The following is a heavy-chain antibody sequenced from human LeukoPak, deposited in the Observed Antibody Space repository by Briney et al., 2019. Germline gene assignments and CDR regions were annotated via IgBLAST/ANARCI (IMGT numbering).Heavy chain of an antibody. J-gene: IGHJ4*02. V-gene: IGHV3-7*01. CDR2: IKQDGSEK. CDR3: ASGHVWGRTRYYFDY. D-gene: IGHD3-16*01. Sequence: HPGGSLRLSCAASGFTFSSYWMSWVRQAPGKGLEWVANIKQDGSEKYYVDSVKGRFTISRDNAKNSLYLQMNSLRAEDTAVYYCASGHVWGRTRYYFDYWGQGTLVTVS. CDR1: GFTFSSYW.